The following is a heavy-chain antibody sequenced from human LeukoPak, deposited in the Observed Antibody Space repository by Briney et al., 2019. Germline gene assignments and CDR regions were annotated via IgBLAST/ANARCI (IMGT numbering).Heavy chain of an antibody. J-gene: IGHJ4*02. CDR3: ARHEVGGIAVADLPDY. V-gene: IGHV4-39*01. Sequence: SETLSLTCTVSGGSISSSSYYWGWIRQPPGKGLEWIGSIYYSGSTYYNPSLKSRVTISVDTSKNQFPLKLSSVTAADTTVYYCARHEVGGIAVADLPDYWGQGTLVTVSS. CDR1: GGSISSSSYY. D-gene: IGHD6-19*01. CDR2: IYYSGST.